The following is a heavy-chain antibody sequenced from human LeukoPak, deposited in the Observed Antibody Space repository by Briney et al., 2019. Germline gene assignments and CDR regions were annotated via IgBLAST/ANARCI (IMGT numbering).Heavy chain of an antibody. J-gene: IGHJ4*02. CDR2: ISGSGGSI. D-gene: IGHD4-17*01. CDR3: SKKGQNEDYGKPD. CDR1: GFTFSSYA. V-gene: IGHV3-23*01. Sequence: QPGGSLRLSCAASGFTFSSYAMSWVRQAPGKGLEWVSAISGSGGSIYYADSVKGRFTISRDNSKNTLYLQMNSLRAEDTAVYYCSKKGQNEDYGKPDWGQGTLVTVSS.